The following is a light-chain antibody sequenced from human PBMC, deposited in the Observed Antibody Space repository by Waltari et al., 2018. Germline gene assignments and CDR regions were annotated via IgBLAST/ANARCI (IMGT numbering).Light chain of an antibody. CDR2: DVS. Sequence: QSALTQPASVSGSPGQSITISCTGTSGDIGNYKFVSWYQQEPGRAPKLIVYDVSQRASWFATRLSGSKSGNTASLTISGLQAEDEADYYCSSYTTTSSWVFGGGTKLTVL. V-gene: IGLV2-14*01. CDR1: SGDIGNYKF. CDR3: SSYTTTSSWV. J-gene: IGLJ3*02.